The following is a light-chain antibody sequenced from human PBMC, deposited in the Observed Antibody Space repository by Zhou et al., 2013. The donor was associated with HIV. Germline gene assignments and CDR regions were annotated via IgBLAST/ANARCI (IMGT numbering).Light chain of an antibody. J-gene: IGKJ3*01. CDR1: QSISTS. Sequence: EIVLTQSPVTLSLSPGERATLSCRASQSISTSLAWYQQKPGQAPRLLISDASDRPTAIPARFSGSGSGTEFTLTISGLQPEDVATYYCLQHSGYPFTFGPGTKVDI. CDR3: LQHSGYPFT. CDR2: DAS. V-gene: IGKV3-11*01.